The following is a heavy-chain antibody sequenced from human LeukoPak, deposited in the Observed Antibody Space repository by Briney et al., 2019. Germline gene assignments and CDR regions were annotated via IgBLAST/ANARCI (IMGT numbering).Heavy chain of an antibody. CDR1: GYTFTGYY. CDR2: INPNSGGT. Sequence: ASVKVSCKASGYTFTGYYMHWVRQAPGQGLEWMGWINPNSGGTNYAQKFQGRVTMTRDTSISTAYMELSRLRSDDTAVYYCARDRDDGDYVLGYWGQGTLVTVSS. V-gene: IGHV1-2*02. D-gene: IGHD4-17*01. J-gene: IGHJ4*02. CDR3: ARDRDDGDYVLGY.